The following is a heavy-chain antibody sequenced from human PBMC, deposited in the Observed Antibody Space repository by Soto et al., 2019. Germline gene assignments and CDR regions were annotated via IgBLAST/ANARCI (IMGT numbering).Heavy chain of an antibody. J-gene: IGHJ4*02. Sequence: QLQLVQSGTEVKEPGSSVKVSCKASGGTFSTSSFVWVRQGPGQGLEWMGGIIPIFTRTNFAQKFQGRVTFSADESTRTTYMELRSLTSKDTAIYYCARDVVRSTAGDSWGQGTLVTVSS. V-gene: IGHV1-69*01. CDR2: IIPIFTRT. CDR1: GGTFSTSS. CDR3: ARDVVRSTAGDS. D-gene: IGHD2-15*01.